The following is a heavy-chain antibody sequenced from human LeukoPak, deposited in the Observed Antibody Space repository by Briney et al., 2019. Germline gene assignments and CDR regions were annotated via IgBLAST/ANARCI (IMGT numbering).Heavy chain of an antibody. CDR2: INLDGTEE. V-gene: IGHV3-7*01. CDR3: AIGRHDCLH. Sequence: GGSLRLSCAASGFFFSAYWMTWVRQAPGKGLEWVANINLDGTEEHYVDSSLKGRFTISRDNAKNSLYLQMTSLRVEDAAVYYCAIGRHDCLHWGQGNRVSVFS. CDR1: GFFFSAYW. D-gene: IGHD2-21*01. J-gene: IGHJ4*02.